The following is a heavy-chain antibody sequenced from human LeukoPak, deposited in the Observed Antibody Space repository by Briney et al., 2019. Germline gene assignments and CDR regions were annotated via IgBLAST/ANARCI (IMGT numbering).Heavy chain of an antibody. Sequence: GGSLRLSCAASGFTFSNYAMSWVRQAPGKGLEWVANIKQDGSEKYYVDSVKGRFTISRDNAKNALYLQMNSLRAEDTAVYYCAASSGWARYFDYWGQGTLVTVSS. V-gene: IGHV3-7*05. D-gene: IGHD6-19*01. CDR3: AASSGWARYFDY. CDR2: IKQDGSEK. CDR1: GFTFSNYA. J-gene: IGHJ4*02.